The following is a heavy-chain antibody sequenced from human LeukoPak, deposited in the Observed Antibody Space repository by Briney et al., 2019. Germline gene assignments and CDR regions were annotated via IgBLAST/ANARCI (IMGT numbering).Heavy chain of an antibody. Sequence: ASVTVSCKASGYTFTGYYMHWARQAPGQGLEWMGWINPNSGGTNYAQKFQGRVTMTRDTSISTAYMELSRLRSDDTAVYYCARDRITIFGVVISYWGQGTLVTVSS. D-gene: IGHD3-3*01. CDR3: ARDRITIFGVVISY. J-gene: IGHJ4*02. CDR2: INPNSGGT. CDR1: GYTFTGYY. V-gene: IGHV1-2*02.